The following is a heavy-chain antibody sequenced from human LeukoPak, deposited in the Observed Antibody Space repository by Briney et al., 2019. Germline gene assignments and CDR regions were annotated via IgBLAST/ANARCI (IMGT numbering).Heavy chain of an antibody. CDR2: IYYSGST. V-gene: IGHV4-39*01. D-gene: IGHD1-26*01. CDR3: ARRGSRWSGELLGFDP. J-gene: IGHJ5*02. CDR1: GGSISSSSYY. Sequence: SETLSLTCTVSGGSISSSSYYWGWIRQPPGKGLEWIGSIYYSGSTYYNPSLKSRVTISVDTSKNQFSLKLSSVTAADTAVYYCARRGSRWSGELLGFDPWGQGTPVTVSS.